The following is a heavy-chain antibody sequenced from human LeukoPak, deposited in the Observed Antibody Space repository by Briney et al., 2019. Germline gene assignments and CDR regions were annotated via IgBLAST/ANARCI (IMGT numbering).Heavy chain of an antibody. V-gene: IGHV4-59*12. J-gene: IGHJ4*02. CDR2: ISYSGST. CDR3: ARGPTTVTRAFDY. D-gene: IGHD4-17*01. CDR1: GDSINSYY. Sequence: PSETLSLTCTVSGDSINSYYWSWVRQPPGKGLEWIGYISYSGSTNYNPSLKSRVTISRDTPKNQFSLKLSSVTAADTAVYYCARGPTTVTRAFDYWGQGTLVTVSS.